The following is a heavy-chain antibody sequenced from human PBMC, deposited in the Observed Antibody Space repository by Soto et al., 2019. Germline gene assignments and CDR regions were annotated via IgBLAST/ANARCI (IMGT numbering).Heavy chain of an antibody. CDR2: IYYSGST. D-gene: IGHD3-9*01. CDR1: GGSISSSSYY. J-gene: IGHJ4*02. Sequence: SETLSLTCTVSGGSISSSSYYWGWTRQPPGKGLEWIGIIYYSGSTYYNPSLKSRVIISADTSKNQFSLKLTSVTAADTAVYYCARGYDILTGPPDYWAQRTLVTVSS. CDR3: ARGYDILTGPPDY. V-gene: IGHV4-39*01.